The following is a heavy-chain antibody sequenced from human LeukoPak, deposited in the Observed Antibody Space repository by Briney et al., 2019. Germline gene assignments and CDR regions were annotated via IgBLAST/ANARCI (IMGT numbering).Heavy chain of an antibody. CDR3: ARDPGAAAGNLWS. D-gene: IGHD6-25*01. J-gene: IGHJ5*02. Sequence: PGGSLRLSCVVSGLTVSNNYMTWVRQAPGKGLEWGSLIFSGGGTYYADSVKGRFTISRDSSKNTLYLQMNSLRAEDTALYYCARDPGAAAGNLWSWGQGTLVTVSS. V-gene: IGHV3-66*01. CDR2: IFSGGGT. CDR1: GLTVSNNY.